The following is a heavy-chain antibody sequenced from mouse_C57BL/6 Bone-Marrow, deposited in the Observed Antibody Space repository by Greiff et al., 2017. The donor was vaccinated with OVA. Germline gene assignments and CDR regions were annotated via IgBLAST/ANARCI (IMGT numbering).Heavy chain of an antibody. CDR1: GYTFTSYW. V-gene: IGHV1-64*01. CDR3: AKGYYSSSYTPWFSY. D-gene: IGHD1-1*01. J-gene: IGHJ3*01. CDR2: IHPNSGST. Sequence: QVQLQQPGAELVKPGASVTLSCKASGYTFTSYWMHWVKQRPGQGLEWIGMIHPNSGSTNYNEKFKSKATLTVDQSSSTAYMQLSSLTSEDTAVYYCAKGYYSSSYTPWFSYWGQGTLVTLSA.